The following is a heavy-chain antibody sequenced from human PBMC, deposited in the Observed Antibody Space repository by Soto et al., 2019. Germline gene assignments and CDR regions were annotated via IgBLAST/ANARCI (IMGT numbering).Heavy chain of an antibody. Sequence: SVKVSCKASGGTFSSYAISWVRQAPGQGLEWMGGIIPIFGTANYAQKFQGRVTITADESTSAAYMELSSLRSEDTAVYYCASLEAGLVGRAVAGPFDYWGQGTLVTVSS. CDR1: GGTFSSYA. CDR2: IIPIFGTA. D-gene: IGHD6-19*01. CDR3: ASLEAGLVGRAVAGPFDY. J-gene: IGHJ4*02. V-gene: IGHV1-69*13.